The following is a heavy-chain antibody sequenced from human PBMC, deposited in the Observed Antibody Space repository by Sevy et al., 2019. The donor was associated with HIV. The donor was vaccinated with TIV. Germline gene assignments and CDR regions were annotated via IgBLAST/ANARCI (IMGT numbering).Heavy chain of an antibody. D-gene: IGHD3-10*01. CDR2: MTDGYGSTKVADSAGGGGNT. CDR1: GFTFSMYA. Sequence: GGSLRLSCAASGFTFSMYAMSWVRQAPGKGLEWVSGMTDGYGSTKVADSAGGGGNTHYADSVKGRFTISRDNFKNTLYLQMTSLRAEDTAVYYCAIFYTYDSGIYYNGMDVWGQGTTVTVSS. V-gene: IGHV3-23*01. J-gene: IGHJ6*02. CDR3: AIFYTYDSGIYYNGMDV.